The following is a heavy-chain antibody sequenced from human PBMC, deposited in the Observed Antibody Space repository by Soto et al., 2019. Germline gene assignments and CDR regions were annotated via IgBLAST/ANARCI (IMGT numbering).Heavy chain of an antibody. V-gene: IGHV3-23*01. J-gene: IGHJ6*01. D-gene: IGHD3-22*01. CDR1: GFTFSSYA. Sequence: GGSLRLSCAASGFTFSSYAMSWVRQAPGKGLEWVSAISGSGGSTYYADSVKGRFTISRDNSKNTLYLQMNSLRAEDTAVYYCAKGALDRPHYDRSGYDYYYYYGMHVWGQGTTVTVSS. CDR2: ISGSGGST. CDR3: AKGALDRPHYDRSGYDYYYYYGMHV.